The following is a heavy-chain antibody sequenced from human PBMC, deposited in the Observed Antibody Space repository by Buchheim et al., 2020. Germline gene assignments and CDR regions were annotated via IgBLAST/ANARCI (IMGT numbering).Heavy chain of an antibody. D-gene: IGHD2-2*01. CDR2: ISYDGSNK. V-gene: IGHV3-30*18. CDR1: GFTFSSYG. CDR3: AKGPTVVPAAPDY. Sequence: QVQLVESGGGVVQPGRSLRLSCAASGFTFSSYGMHWVRQAPGKGLEWVAVISYDGSNKYYADSVKGRFTISRDNSKNTLYLQMNSLRAEDTAVYYCAKGPTVVPAAPDYWGQGTL. J-gene: IGHJ4*02.